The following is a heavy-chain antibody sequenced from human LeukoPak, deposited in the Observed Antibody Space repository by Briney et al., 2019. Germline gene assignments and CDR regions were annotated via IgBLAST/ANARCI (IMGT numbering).Heavy chain of an antibody. V-gene: IGHV6-1*01. Sequence: SQTLSLTCAISGDSVSSNSAAWNWIRQSPSIGLEWLGRTYYRSKWYNDYAGSVKSRITINPDTSKNQFSLQLNSVTPEDTAVYYCAREFSSGYYLTLDYWGKGTLVTVSS. D-gene: IGHD3-22*01. CDR3: AREFSSGYYLTLDY. CDR1: GDSVSSNSAA. CDR2: TYYRSKWYN. J-gene: IGHJ4*02.